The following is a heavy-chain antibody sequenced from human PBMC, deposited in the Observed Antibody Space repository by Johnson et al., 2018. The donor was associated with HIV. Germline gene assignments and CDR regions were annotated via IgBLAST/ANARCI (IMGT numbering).Heavy chain of an antibody. V-gene: IGHV3-13*01. J-gene: IGHJ3*02. D-gene: IGHD1-14*01. CDR1: GFTFAHYA. Sequence: VQVVESGGGLVQPGRSLRLSCEASGFTFAHYAMHWVRQVTGKGLEWVAGIGTTGDTYYPGAVKGRFTISRDNAKNSLYLQMNSLRAEDTAVYYCARDQGYPEPAFDIWGQGTMVTVSS. CDR3: ARDQGYPEPAFDI. CDR2: IGTTGDT.